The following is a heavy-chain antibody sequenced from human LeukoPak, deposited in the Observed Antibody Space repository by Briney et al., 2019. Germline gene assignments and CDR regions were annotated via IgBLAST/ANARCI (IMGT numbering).Heavy chain of an antibody. D-gene: IGHD3-10*01. Sequence: PGGSLRLSCAASGFTFSSYSMNWVRQAPGKGLEWVSYISSSSSTIYYADSVKGRFTISRDNAKNSLYLQMNSLGDEDTAVYYCARDGYGSGSYYNPFDYWGQGTLVTVSS. CDR1: GFTFSSYS. CDR3: ARDGYGSGSYYNPFDY. J-gene: IGHJ4*02. CDR2: ISSSSSTI. V-gene: IGHV3-48*02.